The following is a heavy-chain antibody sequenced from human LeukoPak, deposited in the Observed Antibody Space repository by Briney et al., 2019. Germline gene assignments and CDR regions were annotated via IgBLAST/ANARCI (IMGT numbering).Heavy chain of an antibody. CDR2: INAGNGNT. D-gene: IGHD2-21*02. Sequence: ASVKVSCKASGYTFTSYAMHWVRQAPGQRLEWMGWINAGNGNTKYSQKFQGRVTITRDTSASTAYMELSSLRSEDTAVYYCARVVVTAIYNWFDPWGQGTLVTVSS. J-gene: IGHJ5*02. CDR3: ARVVVTAIYNWFDP. V-gene: IGHV1-3*01. CDR1: GYTFTSYA.